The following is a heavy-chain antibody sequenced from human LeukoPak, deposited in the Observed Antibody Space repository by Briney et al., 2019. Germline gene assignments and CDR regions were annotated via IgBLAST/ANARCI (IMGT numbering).Heavy chain of an antibody. Sequence: ASVKVSCKVSGYTLTELSMHWVRQAPGKGLEWMGGFDPEDGETIYAQKFQGRVTMTEDTSTDTAYMELSSLRSEDTAVYYCATTMIVVVITHDAFDIWGQGTMVTVSS. V-gene: IGHV1-24*01. CDR1: GYTLTELS. CDR3: ATTMIVVVITHDAFDI. J-gene: IGHJ3*02. CDR2: FDPEDGET. D-gene: IGHD3-22*01.